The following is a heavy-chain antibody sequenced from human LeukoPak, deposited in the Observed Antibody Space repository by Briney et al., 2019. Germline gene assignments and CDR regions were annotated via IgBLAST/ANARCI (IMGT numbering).Heavy chain of an antibody. D-gene: IGHD3-10*01. CDR2: ISSSSSTI. J-gene: IGHJ6*02. Sequence: PGGSLRLSCAASGFTFSSYSMNWVRQAPGKGLEWVSYISSSSSTIYYADSVKGRFTISRDSAKNSLYLQMNSLRDEDTAVYYCATQILLWFGYGMDVWGQGTTVTVSS. CDR3: ATQILLWFGYGMDV. CDR1: GFTFSSYS. V-gene: IGHV3-48*02.